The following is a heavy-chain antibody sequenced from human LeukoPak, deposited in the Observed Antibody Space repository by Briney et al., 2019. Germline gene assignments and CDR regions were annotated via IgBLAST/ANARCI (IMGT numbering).Heavy chain of an antibody. CDR3: ARAKTSYYYYYGMDV. CDR2: INPEGSEK. Sequence: SGGSLRLSCAVSGLTFSSSWMDWVRQAPGKGLEWVASINPEGSEKYSADSVKGRFTISRDNSKNTLCLQMNSLRAEDTAVYYCARAKTSYYYYYGMDVWGQGTTVTVSS. V-gene: IGHV3-7*03. J-gene: IGHJ6*02. CDR1: GLTFSSSW.